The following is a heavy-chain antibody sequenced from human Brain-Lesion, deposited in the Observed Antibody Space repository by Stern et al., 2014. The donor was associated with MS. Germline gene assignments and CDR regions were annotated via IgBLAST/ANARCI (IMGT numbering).Heavy chain of an antibody. V-gene: IGHV1-8*01. CDR2: MNPYSGNT. D-gene: IGHD2-2*01. CDR3: ARAVRNQLLSEY. Sequence: QMQLVQSGAEVKKPGASVKVSCKASGYTFSSYDITWVRQASGHGLEWMGWMNPYSGNTGYAQKFKGRVSMTSDTSISTVYMELTSLTSDDTAVYFCARAVRNQLLSEYWGQGTLVTVSS. CDR1: GYTFSSYD. J-gene: IGHJ4*02.